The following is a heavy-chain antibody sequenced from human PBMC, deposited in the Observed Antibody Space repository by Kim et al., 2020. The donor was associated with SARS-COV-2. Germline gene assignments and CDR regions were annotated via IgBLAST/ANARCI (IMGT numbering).Heavy chain of an antibody. D-gene: IGHD5-18*01. V-gene: IGHV4-34*01. J-gene: IGHJ4*02. Sequence: YHPSLKSRVAISVDTSKNQFSLELSSVTAADTAVYYCARGTFRYGYSFDYWGQGTLVTVSS. CDR3: ARGTFRYGYSFDY.